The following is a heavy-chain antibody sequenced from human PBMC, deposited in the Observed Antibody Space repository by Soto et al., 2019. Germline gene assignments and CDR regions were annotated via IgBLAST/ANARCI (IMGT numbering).Heavy chain of an antibody. CDR2: INPNSGDT. D-gene: IGHD2-2*01. CDR3: ARVPCINTTCSPLNWFDP. CDR1: GYTFTGYY. J-gene: IGHJ5*02. Sequence: GASVKVSCKASGYTFTGYYIHWVRQAPGQGLEWMGWINPNSGDTNSAQKFQGRVTMTRDTSISTAYMELSRLRSDDTAVYYCARVPCINTTCSPLNWFDPWGQGTLVTVSS. V-gene: IGHV1-2*02.